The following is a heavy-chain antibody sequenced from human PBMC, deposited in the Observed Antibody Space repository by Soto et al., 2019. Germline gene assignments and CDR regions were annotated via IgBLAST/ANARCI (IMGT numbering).Heavy chain of an antibody. CDR2: IYYSGST. D-gene: IGHD2-2*01. V-gene: IGHV4-31*03. Sequence: QVQLQESGPGLVKPSQTLSLTCTVSGGSISSGGYDWSWIRQHPGRGLEWIGYIYYSGSTYYNPSLKSRVTISVDTSKNQFSLKLSSVTAADTAVYYCARGRSSTSPYPIGYWGQGTLVTVSS. J-gene: IGHJ4*02. CDR3: ARGRSSTSPYPIGY. CDR1: GGSISSGGYD.